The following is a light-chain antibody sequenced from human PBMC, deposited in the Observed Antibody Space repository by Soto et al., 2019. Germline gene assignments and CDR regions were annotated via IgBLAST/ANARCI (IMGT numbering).Light chain of an antibody. Sequence: DIQITQSPSTLSAFVGDRVTITCRASQFISNSLAWNQQKPGKAPKLLIYKASSLESGGPSRFSGSASGTEFTLTISSLQPDDFATYYCQHYNSYLETFGQGTKVEIK. CDR3: QHYNSYLET. J-gene: IGKJ1*01. CDR2: KAS. V-gene: IGKV1-5*03. CDR1: QFISNS.